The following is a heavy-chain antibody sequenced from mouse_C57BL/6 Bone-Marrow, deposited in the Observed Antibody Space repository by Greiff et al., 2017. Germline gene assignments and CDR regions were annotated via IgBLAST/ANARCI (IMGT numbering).Heavy chain of an antibody. V-gene: IGHV1-82*01. CDR2: IYPGDGDT. D-gene: IGHD4-1*01. Sequence: QVQLQQSGPELVKPGASVKISCKASGYAFSSSWMNWVKQRPGQGLEWIGRIYPGDGDTNYNGKFKGKATLTADKSSSTAYMQRSSLTSEDSAVYFCARWNWDWYFDVWGTGTTVTVSS. J-gene: IGHJ1*03. CDR1: GYAFSSSW. CDR3: ARWNWDWYFDV.